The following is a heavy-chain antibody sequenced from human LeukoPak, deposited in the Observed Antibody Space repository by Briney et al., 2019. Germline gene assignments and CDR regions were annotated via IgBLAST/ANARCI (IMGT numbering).Heavy chain of an antibody. CDR2: ISGSGGST. CDR1: GFTFSSYG. Sequence: GGSLRLSCAASGFTFSSYGMSWVRQAPGKGLEWVSAISGSGGSTYYADSVKGRFTISRDNSKNTLYLQMNSLRAEDTAVYYCAKDREDCSSTSCYGGWFDPWGQGTLVTVSS. J-gene: IGHJ5*02. CDR3: AKDREDCSSTSCYGGWFDP. V-gene: IGHV3-23*01. D-gene: IGHD2-2*01.